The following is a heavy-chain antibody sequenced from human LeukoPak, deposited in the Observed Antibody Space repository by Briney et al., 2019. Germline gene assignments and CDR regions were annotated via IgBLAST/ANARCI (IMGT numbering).Heavy chain of an antibody. CDR3: ARDTEILWFGESSGAFDI. CDR2: IIPIFGTA. CDR1: GGTFSSYA. D-gene: IGHD3-10*01. V-gene: IGHV1-69*13. J-gene: IGHJ3*02. Sequence: SVKVSCKASGGTFSSYAISWVRQAPGQGLEWMGGIIPIFGTANYAQKFQGRVTITADESTSTAYMELSSLRSEDTAVYYCARDTEILWFGESSGAFDIWGQGTMVTVSS.